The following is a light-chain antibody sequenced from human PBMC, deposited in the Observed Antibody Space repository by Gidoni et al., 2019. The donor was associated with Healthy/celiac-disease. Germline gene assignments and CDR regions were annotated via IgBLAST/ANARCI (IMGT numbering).Light chain of an antibody. CDR3: QTWGTGIVV. Sequence: QLVLTQSPSASASLGASVKLTCTLSSGPSRYAIAWHQQQPEKGPRYLMKLNSDGSHSKGDGIPARFSGSSSGAERYLTISSLQSEDEADYYCQTWGTGIVVFGGGTKLTVL. CDR1: SGPSRYA. J-gene: IGLJ2*01. V-gene: IGLV4-69*01. CDR2: LNSDGSH.